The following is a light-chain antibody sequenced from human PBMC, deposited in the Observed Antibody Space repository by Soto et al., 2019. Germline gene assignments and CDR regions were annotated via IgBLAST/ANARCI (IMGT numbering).Light chain of an antibody. J-gene: IGKJ4*01. CDR3: QQYGSTHT. CDR2: DAS. V-gene: IGKV3-11*01. Sequence: EIALTQSPATLSLSPGERATLSCRASQSVSSYLAWYQQKPGQAPRLLTYDASNRATGIPARFSGSGSGTDFTLTISSLEPEDFAVYYCQQYGSTHTFGGGTKVDIK. CDR1: QSVSSY.